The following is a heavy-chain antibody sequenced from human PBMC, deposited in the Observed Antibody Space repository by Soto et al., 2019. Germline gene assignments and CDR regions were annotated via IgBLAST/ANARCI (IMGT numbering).Heavy chain of an antibody. J-gene: IGHJ6*02. D-gene: IGHD6-13*01. V-gene: IGHV3-49*03. CDR1: GFTFSSYA. CDR3: ARYTYTSRYSYFGMDV. Sequence: EVQLLESGGGLVQPGGSLRLSCAASGFTFSSYAMSWFRQAPGKGLEWVGVVRSRAYGGTTDYAASVRGSFTISRDDSKSIAYLQMNTLRSEDTAVYYCARYTYTSRYSYFGMDVWGHGTTVTVSS. CDR2: VRSRAYGGTT.